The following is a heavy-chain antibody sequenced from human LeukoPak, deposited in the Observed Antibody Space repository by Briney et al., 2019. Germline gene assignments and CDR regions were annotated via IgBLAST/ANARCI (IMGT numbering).Heavy chain of an antibody. CDR3: ARDLDPWAVAGVNY. D-gene: IGHD6-19*01. J-gene: IGHJ4*02. Sequence: ASVKVSCKASGYTFTGYYMHWVRQAPGQGLEWMGWISAYNGNTNYAQKLQGRVTMTTDTSTSTAYMELRSLRSDDTAVYYCARDLDPWAVAGVNYWGQGTLVTVSS. V-gene: IGHV1-18*04. CDR2: ISAYNGNT. CDR1: GYTFTGYY.